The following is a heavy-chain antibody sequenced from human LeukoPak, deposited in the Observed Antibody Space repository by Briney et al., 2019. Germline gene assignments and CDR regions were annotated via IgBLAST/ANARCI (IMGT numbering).Heavy chain of an antibody. CDR3: ARDDRGSTRAYDAFDI. J-gene: IGHJ3*02. CDR2: IYSRGNT. V-gene: IGHV4-39*07. D-gene: IGHD1-26*01. CDR1: GASISSSSSY. Sequence: SETLSLTCTVSGASISSSSSYWGWIRQPPGKGLEWLGNIYSRGNTYYKPSLRSRVTISIDTSKNQFSLRLTSVTAADTAVYYCARDDRGSTRAYDAFDIWGQGTMVTVSS.